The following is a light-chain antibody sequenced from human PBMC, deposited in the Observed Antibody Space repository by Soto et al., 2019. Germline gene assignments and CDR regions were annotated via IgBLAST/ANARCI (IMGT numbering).Light chain of an antibody. CDR3: QQYNNWPPQIT. CDR1: QSISSN. Sequence: KVMTQSPATLSVSPGERATLSCRASQSISSNLAWYQQKPGQAPRLLIYGASTRATGLPARFSGSGSGTEFTLTISSLQSEDFAVYYCQQYNNWPPQITFGQGTRLEIK. J-gene: IGKJ5*01. V-gene: IGKV3-15*01. CDR2: GAS.